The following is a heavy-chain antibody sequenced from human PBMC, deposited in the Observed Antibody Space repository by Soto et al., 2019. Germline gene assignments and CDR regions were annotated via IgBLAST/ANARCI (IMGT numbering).Heavy chain of an antibody. J-gene: IGHJ6*02. D-gene: IGHD6-19*01. V-gene: IGHV4-61*01. CDR2: IYYSGST. CDR1: GGSVSSGSYY. CDR3: ARGIEGWYQGRYYYGMDV. Sequence: QVQLQESGPGLVKPSETLSLTCTVSGGSVSSGSYYWSWIRQPPGKGLEWIGYIYYSGSTNYNPCLKSRVTLSVATSKNQFSLKLSSVTAADTAVYYCARGIEGWYQGRYYYGMDVWGQGTTVTVSS.